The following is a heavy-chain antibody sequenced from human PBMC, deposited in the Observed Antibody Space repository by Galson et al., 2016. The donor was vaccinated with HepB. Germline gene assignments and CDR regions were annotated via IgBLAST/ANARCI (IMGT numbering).Heavy chain of an antibody. CDR1: GGSISSFY. CDR2: IGST. D-gene: IGHD1-26*01. V-gene: IGHV4-4*07. CDR3: ARGGRRLGAFDI. Sequence: TLSLTCTVSGGSISSFYWSWIRQSAGKGLEWIGRIGSTNYNPSLKSRVTISVDTSKNQFSLNLTSVTAADTAVYYCARGGRRLGAFDIWGQGTMVTVSP. J-gene: IGHJ3*02.